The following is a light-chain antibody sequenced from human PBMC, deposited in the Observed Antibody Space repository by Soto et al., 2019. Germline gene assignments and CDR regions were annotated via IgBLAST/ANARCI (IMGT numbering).Light chain of an antibody. CDR1: SSDVGGYDY. V-gene: IGLV2-8*01. CDR2: EVT. Sequence: QSALTQPPSASGSPGQSVTISCTGTSSDVGGYDYVSWYQQHPGKVPKLMIYEVTKRPSGVPDRLSGSKSGNTASLTVSGLQAEDEADYYCSSYAGSNNFVFGTGTKVTVL. J-gene: IGLJ1*01. CDR3: SSYAGSNNFV.